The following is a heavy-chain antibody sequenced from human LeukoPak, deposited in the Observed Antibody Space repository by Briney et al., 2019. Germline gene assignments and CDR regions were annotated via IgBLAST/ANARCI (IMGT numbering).Heavy chain of an antibody. CDR1: GGTFISYT. D-gene: IGHD4-11*01. CDR2: IVPILGIA. Sequence: ASVKVSCKASGGTFISYTISWVRQAPGQGLAWMGRIVPILGIANYAQKFQGRVTITADKSTSTAYMELSSLRSEDTAVYYCARGPDYSNYLNWFDPWGQGTLVTVSS. J-gene: IGHJ5*02. CDR3: ARGPDYSNYLNWFDP. V-gene: IGHV1-69*10.